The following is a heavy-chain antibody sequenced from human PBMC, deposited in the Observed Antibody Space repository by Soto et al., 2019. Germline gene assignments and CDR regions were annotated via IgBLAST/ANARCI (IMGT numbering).Heavy chain of an antibody. J-gene: IGHJ5*02. Sequence: ASVKVSCKASGYTFTSYGISWVRQAPGQGLEWMGWTSAYNGNTNYAQKLQGRVTMTTDTSTSTAYMELRSLRSDDTAVYYCARTIAAAGTPPGWFDPWGQGTLVTVSS. CDR3: ARTIAAAGTPPGWFDP. D-gene: IGHD6-13*01. V-gene: IGHV1-18*01. CDR2: TSAYNGNT. CDR1: GYTFTSYG.